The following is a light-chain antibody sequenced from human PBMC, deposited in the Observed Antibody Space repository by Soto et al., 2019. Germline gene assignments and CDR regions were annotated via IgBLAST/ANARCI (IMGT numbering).Light chain of an antibody. CDR1: QSVGSKS. V-gene: IGKV3-20*01. J-gene: IGKJ1*01. Sequence: EIVLTQSPGTLSLSPGERATLSCRASQSVGSKSLAWYQQKSGQAPRLVVYGASSRATGIPDRFSGSGSGTDFTLTISRLEPEDFAVYYCHQYDYQQTLGQGTKVDIK. CDR2: GAS. CDR3: HQYDYQQT.